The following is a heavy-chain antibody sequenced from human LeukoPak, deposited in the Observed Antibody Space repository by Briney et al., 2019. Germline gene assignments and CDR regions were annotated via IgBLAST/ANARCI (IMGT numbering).Heavy chain of an antibody. D-gene: IGHD1-1*01. V-gene: IGHV4-59*12. CDR3: ARAPPGDTGYLQL. CDR2: IYYSGST. Sequence: PSETLSLTCTVSGGSISSYYWSWIRQPPGKGLEWIGYIYYSGSTNYNPSLKSRVTMSLDTSKNQFSLKLSSVTAADTAIYYCARAPPGDTGYLQLWGQGTLVTVSS. J-gene: IGHJ1*01. CDR1: GGSISSYY.